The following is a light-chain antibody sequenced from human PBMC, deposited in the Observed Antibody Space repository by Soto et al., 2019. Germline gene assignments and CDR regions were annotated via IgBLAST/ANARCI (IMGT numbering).Light chain of an antibody. CDR3: QQYGSPPLT. V-gene: IGKV3-20*01. J-gene: IGKJ3*01. CDR2: GAS. Sequence: EIVLTQSPDTLSLSPGERATLSCRASQSVSNSYLAWYQQKPGQAPRLLIYGASGRATGIPDRFSGGESGTDFTLTISRLEPEDFAVYYCQQYGSPPLTFXPGTKVDIK. CDR1: QSVSNSY.